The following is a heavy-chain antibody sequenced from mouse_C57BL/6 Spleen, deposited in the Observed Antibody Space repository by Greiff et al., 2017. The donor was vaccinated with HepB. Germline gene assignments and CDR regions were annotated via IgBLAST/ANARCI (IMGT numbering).Heavy chain of an antibody. CDR2: IYPGSGNT. Sequence: QVQLQQSGAELVRPGASVKLSCKASGYTFTDYYINWVKQRPGQGLEWIARIYPGSGNTYYNEKFKGKATLTAEKSSSTAYMQLSSLTSEDSAVYFCATPSIYYYGSSSPGAMDYWGQGTSVTVSS. J-gene: IGHJ4*01. CDR1: GYTFTDYY. V-gene: IGHV1-76*01. D-gene: IGHD1-1*01. CDR3: ATPSIYYYGSSSPGAMDY.